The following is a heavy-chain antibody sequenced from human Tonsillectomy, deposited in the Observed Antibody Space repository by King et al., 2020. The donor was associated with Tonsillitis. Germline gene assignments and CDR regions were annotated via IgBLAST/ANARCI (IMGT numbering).Heavy chain of an antibody. CDR3: ARDGRELTGDYYFDY. V-gene: IGHV3-30-3*01. CDR1: GFTFSSYP. CDR2: ISYDGSNK. J-gene: IGHJ4*02. Sequence: VQLVESGGGVVQPGRSLRLSCAASGFTFSSYPIHWVRQAPGKGLEWVAVISYDGSNKYYADSVKGRFTISRDNSKNKLYLQMNSLGAEDTAVYYCARDGRELTGDYYFDYWGQGTLVTVSS. D-gene: IGHD7-27*01.